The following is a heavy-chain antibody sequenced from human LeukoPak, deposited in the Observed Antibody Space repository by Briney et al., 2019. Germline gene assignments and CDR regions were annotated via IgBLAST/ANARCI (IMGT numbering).Heavy chain of an antibody. J-gene: IGHJ4*02. D-gene: IGHD5-24*01. CDR1: GFTFSSYA. V-gene: IGHV3-30*04. CDR3: AKDDAWLQFGE. Sequence: GRSLRLSCAASGFTFSSYAMHWVRQAPGKGLEWVAVISYDGSNKYYADSVKGRFTISRDNSKNTLYLEVISLTVEDTAVYYCAKDDAWLQFGEWSQGTLVTVSS. CDR2: ISYDGSNK.